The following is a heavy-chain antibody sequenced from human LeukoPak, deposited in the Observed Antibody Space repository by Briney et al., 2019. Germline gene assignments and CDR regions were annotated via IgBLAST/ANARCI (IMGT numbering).Heavy chain of an antibody. CDR1: GYTFTSYY. J-gene: IGHJ4*02. CDR2: INPSGGCT. Sequence: ASVKVSCKASGYTFTSYYMHWVRQAPGQGLEWMGIINPSGGCTSYAQKFQGRVTMTRDTSTSTVYMELSSLRSEDTAVYYCARDSKVDCSGGSCYSSYYFDYWGQGTLVTVSS. CDR3: ARDSKVDCSGGSCYSSYYFDY. V-gene: IGHV1-46*01. D-gene: IGHD2-15*01.